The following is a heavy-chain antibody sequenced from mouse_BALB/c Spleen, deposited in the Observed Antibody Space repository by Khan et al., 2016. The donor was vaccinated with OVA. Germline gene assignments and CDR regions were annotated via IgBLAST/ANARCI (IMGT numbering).Heavy chain of an antibody. CDR3: ARSVTITTVVATDFDY. CDR1: GYSITSDYA. Sequence: EVQLQESGPGLVKPSQSLSLTCTVTGYSITSDYAWNWIRQFPGNKLEWMGYLSYSGRTSYNPSLKSRISITRDTSKNQFFLQLNSGTTDDSATYYCARSVTITTVVATDFDYWGQGTTLTVSS. D-gene: IGHD1-1*01. V-gene: IGHV3-2*02. J-gene: IGHJ2*01. CDR2: LSYSGRT.